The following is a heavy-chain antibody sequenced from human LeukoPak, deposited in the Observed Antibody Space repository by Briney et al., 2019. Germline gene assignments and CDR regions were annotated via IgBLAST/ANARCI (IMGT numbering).Heavy chain of an antibody. V-gene: IGHV1-18*01. CDR3: AREAPYCGGDCYSFFDY. CDR2: ISAYNGNT. D-gene: IGHD2-21*02. CDR1: GYTFTSYG. J-gene: IGHJ4*02. Sequence: ASVKVSCKASGYTFTSYGISWVRQAPGQGLEWMGWISAYNGNTNYAQKLQGRVTMTTDTSTSTAYMELRSLRSDDTAVYYCAREAPYCGGDCYSFFDYWGQGTLVTVSS.